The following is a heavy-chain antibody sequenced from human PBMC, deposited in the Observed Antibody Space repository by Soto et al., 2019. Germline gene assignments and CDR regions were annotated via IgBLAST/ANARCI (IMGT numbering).Heavy chain of an antibody. Sequence: EVQLVESGGGLVQPGRSLRLSCAASGFIFEDYVMHWVRQAPGKGLEWVSGISWSSGSIGYADSVKGRFTISRDNAKNSLYLQMNSLRAEDTALYYCAKDISGKRNSRLRGGLWSGYTYYYYGMDVWGQGTTVTVSS. D-gene: IGHD3-3*01. CDR2: ISWSSGSI. CDR3: AKDISGKRNSRLRGGLWSGYTYYYYGMDV. V-gene: IGHV3-9*01. CDR1: GFIFEDYV. J-gene: IGHJ6*02.